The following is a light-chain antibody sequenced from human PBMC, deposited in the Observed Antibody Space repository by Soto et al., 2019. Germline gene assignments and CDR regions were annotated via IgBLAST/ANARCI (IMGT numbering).Light chain of an antibody. CDR2: GAS. CDR3: QQYGSSRWT. Sequence: EIVLTQSPGTLSLSPGERATLSCRASQSVSSIYLAWYQQKPGQAPRLLIYGASSRATGIPDRFSGSWSGTNFTLTISRLETEDFAVYYCQQYGSSRWTFGQGTKVEI. V-gene: IGKV3-20*01. J-gene: IGKJ1*01. CDR1: QSVSSIY.